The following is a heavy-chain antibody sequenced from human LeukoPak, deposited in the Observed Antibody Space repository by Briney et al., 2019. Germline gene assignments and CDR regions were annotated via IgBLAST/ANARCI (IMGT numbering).Heavy chain of an antibody. CDR1: GFTFSSYA. Sequence: HPGRSLRLSCAASGFTFSSYAMHWVRQAPGKGLEWVAVISYDGSNKYYADSVKGRFTISRDNSKNTLYLQMNSLRAEDTAVYYCARGGGIVVVPAAPFDYWGQGTLVTVSS. J-gene: IGHJ4*02. D-gene: IGHD2-2*01. CDR3: ARGGGIVVVPAAPFDY. V-gene: IGHV3-30-3*01. CDR2: ISYDGSNK.